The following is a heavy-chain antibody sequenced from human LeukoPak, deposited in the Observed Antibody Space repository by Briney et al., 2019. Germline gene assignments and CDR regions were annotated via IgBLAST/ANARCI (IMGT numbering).Heavy chain of an antibody. CDR2: ISSSGSTI. J-gene: IGHJ5*02. D-gene: IGHD3-9*01. Sequence: GGSLRLSCAASGFTFSSYEMNWVSQAPGKGLEWVSYISSSGSTIYYADSVKGRFTISRDNAKNSLYLQMNSLRAEDTAVYYCARVHYDILTGYYGWFDPWGQGTLVTVSS. V-gene: IGHV3-48*03. CDR1: GFTFSSYE. CDR3: ARVHYDILTGYYGWFDP.